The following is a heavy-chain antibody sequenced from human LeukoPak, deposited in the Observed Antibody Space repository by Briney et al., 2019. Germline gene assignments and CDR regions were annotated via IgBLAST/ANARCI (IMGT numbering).Heavy chain of an antibody. J-gene: IGHJ4*02. D-gene: IGHD3-22*01. CDR1: GGSISSGANS. CDR3: ARTDSSGYYYLFDY. V-gene: IGHV4-61*02. CDR2: IYTSGST. Sequence: SETLSLTCAVSGGSISSGANSWSWIRQPPGKGLEWIGRIYTSGSTNYNPSLKSRVTISVDTSKNQFSLKLSSVTAADTAVYYCARTDSSGYYYLFDYWGQGTLVTVSS.